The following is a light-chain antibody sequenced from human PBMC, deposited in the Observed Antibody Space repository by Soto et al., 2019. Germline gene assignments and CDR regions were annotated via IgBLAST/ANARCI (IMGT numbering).Light chain of an antibody. V-gene: IGKV1-6*01. Sequence: AIDVTHSPASLSVSVGERVTSTRRASQGIRHDLGWYQQQPGKAPELLIYAESILQTGVPSRFSGSGSGTDFTLTITSLQPQDFAIYYCLQDHSYPRTFGGGTKVDIK. CDR2: AES. CDR3: LQDHSYPRT. J-gene: IGKJ4*01. CDR1: QGIRHD.